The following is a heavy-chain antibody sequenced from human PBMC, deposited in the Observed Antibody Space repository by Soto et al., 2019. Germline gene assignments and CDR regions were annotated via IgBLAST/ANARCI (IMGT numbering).Heavy chain of an antibody. CDR2: ISAYNGNT. CDR3: ARDLVTIFGVVIIPVGEH. J-gene: IGHJ4*02. CDR1: GYTFTSYG. V-gene: IGHV1-18*01. Sequence: PRASLKVSCKASGYTFTSYGISWVRQAPGQGLEWMGWISAYNGNTNYAQKLQGRVTMTTDTSTSTAYMELRSLRSDDTAVYYCARDLVTIFGVVIIPVGEHWGQGTLVTVSS. D-gene: IGHD3-3*01.